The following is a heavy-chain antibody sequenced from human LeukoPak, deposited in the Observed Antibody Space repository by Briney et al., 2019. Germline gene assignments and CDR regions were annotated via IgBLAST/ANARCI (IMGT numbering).Heavy chain of an antibody. J-gene: IGHJ4*02. CDR1: GFTFSDYY. V-gene: IGHV3-11*01. CDR2: ISSSGSTI. CDR3: ARTDEDYYDGSGYPLLSY. D-gene: IGHD3-22*01. Sequence: GGSLRLSCAASGFTFSDYYMSWIRQAPGKGLEWVSYISSSGSTIYYADSVKGRFTISRDNAKNSLYLQMNSLRAEDTAVYYCARTDEDYYDGSGYPLLSYWGQGTLVTVSS.